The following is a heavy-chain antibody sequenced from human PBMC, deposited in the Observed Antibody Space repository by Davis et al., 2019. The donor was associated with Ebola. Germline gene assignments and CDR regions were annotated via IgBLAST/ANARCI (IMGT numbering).Heavy chain of an antibody. CDR3: ARVSHDFWSGYQFDY. D-gene: IGHD3-3*01. CDR2: ISDTGST. J-gene: IGHJ4*02. V-gene: IGHV4-59*01. Sequence: PSETLSLTCAVSGGSIATYHWSWIRQSPGKGLEWIGYISDTGSTNYNPSLKSRVTISVEKSKNQFSLKLSSVTAADTGVYYCARVSHDFWSGYQFDYWGRGTLVSVSS. CDR1: GGSIATYH.